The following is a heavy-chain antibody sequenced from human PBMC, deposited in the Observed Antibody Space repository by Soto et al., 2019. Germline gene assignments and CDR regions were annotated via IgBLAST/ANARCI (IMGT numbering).Heavy chain of an antibody. D-gene: IGHD2-21*01. V-gene: IGHV3-30*03. Sequence: QVQLVESGGGVVQPGRSLRLSCAVSGFTVSTYGMHWVRQARGKGLEWVAVISRDGGTKYYADSVKGRFTISRNNSWNTLFVEMNSLRGDDMAVYYCAGEVASGYWGQGTLVTVSS. CDR3: AGEVASGY. J-gene: IGHJ4*02. CDR1: GFTVSTYG. CDR2: ISRDGGTK.